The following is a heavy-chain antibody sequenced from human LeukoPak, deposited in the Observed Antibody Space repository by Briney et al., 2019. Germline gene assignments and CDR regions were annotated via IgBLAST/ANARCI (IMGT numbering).Heavy chain of an antibody. J-gene: IGHJ6*02. CDR3: AKRRGYSYGNYYDMHV. V-gene: IGHV3-48*03. Sequence: GGSLRLSCAASGFTFSSYEMNWVRQAPGKGLEWVSYISSSGSTIYYADSVKGRFTISRDNAKNSLYLQMNSLRAEDTAVYYCAKRRGYSYGNYYDMHVWGQGTTVSVSS. CDR1: GFTFSSYE. D-gene: IGHD5-18*01. CDR2: ISSSGSTI.